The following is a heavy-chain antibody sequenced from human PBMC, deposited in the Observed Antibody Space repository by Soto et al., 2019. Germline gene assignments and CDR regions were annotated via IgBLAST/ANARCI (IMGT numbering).Heavy chain of an antibody. Sequence: PSETLSLTCTVSGGYLISSYLSWIRKPPGKGLEWTGYIYHSGSTNYNPSLKSRVTISVDTSKNQFSLKLSSVTAADTAVYYCARLGSIAADDFDYWGQGTLVTVLL. CDR3: ARLGSIAADDFDY. D-gene: IGHD6-25*01. J-gene: IGHJ4*02. V-gene: IGHV4-59*08. CDR1: GGYLISSY. CDR2: IYHSGST.